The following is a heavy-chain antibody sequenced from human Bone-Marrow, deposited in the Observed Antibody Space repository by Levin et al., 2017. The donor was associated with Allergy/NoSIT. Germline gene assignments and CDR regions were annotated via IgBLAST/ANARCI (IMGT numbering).Heavy chain of an antibody. D-gene: IGHD4-17*01. V-gene: IGHV4-34*01. CDR2: IHHSGST. CDR3: ARGLGYGDYVGIFDY. Sequence: SCGVSGGSFNDYYWTWIRQPPGKGMEWLGDIHHSGSTKYNPSLKSRVAISLDTSNSQFFLRLSSVTAADTAVYFCARGLGYGDYVGIFDYWGQGTPVTVSS. CDR1: GGSFNDYY. J-gene: IGHJ4*02.